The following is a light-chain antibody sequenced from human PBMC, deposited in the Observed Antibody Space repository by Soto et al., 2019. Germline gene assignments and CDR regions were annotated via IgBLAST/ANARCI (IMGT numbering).Light chain of an antibody. V-gene: IGLV2-11*01. CDR2: SVS. CDR1: SSDVGGHNY. Sequence: QSVLTQPRSVSGSPGQSVTISCTGTSSDVGGHNYASWYQQHPGKAPKLMISSVSKRPSGVPDRFSGSKSGNTASLTISGLQAEDEADYYCCSYAGSYTYVFGTGTKVTVL. CDR3: CSYAGSYTYV. J-gene: IGLJ1*01.